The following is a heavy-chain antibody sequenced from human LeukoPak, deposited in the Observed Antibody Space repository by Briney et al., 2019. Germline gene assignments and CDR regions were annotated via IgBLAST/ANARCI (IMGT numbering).Heavy chain of an antibody. Sequence: PGGSLRLSCAASGFTFSSYGMHWVRQAPGKGLEWVAVISYDGSNKYYADSVKGRFTISRDNSKNTLYLQMNSLRAEDTAVYYCAKVSVWSGYYSGMDVWGQGTTVTVSS. CDR3: AKVSVWSGYYSGMDV. D-gene: IGHD3-3*01. V-gene: IGHV3-33*05. CDR1: GFTFSSYG. J-gene: IGHJ6*02. CDR2: ISYDGSNK.